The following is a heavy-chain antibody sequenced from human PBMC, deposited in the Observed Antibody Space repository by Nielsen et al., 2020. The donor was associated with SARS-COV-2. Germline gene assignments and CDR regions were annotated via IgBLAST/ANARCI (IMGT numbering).Heavy chain of an antibody. CDR1: GFSLSTPGMC. CDR2: VDWDDDT. Sequence: SGPTLVKPTQTLTLTCTFSGFSLSTPGMCVSWIRQSPGMVLEWLARVDWDDDTYYSPSLKTRLTVSKGTSKNQVVLTMTNMDPVDTATYYCAQQSSSWYDYYYFDYWGQGTLVTVSS. J-gene: IGHJ4*02. D-gene: IGHD6-13*01. V-gene: IGHV2-70*12. CDR3: AQQSSSWYDYYYFDY.